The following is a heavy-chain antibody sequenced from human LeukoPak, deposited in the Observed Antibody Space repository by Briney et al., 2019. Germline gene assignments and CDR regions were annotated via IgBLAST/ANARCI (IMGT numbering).Heavy chain of an antibody. Sequence: SQTLSLTCAISGDSVSSNSAAWNWIRQSPSRGLEWLGRTYYRSKWYNDYAVSVKSRITINPDTSKNQFSLQLNSVTPEDTAVYYCAREPTRPAGLGPLYYYYYYMDVWGKGTTVTVSS. D-gene: IGHD2-2*01. CDR1: GDSVSSNSAA. CDR3: AREPTRPAGLGPLYYYYYYMDV. J-gene: IGHJ6*03. V-gene: IGHV6-1*01. CDR2: TYYRSKWYN.